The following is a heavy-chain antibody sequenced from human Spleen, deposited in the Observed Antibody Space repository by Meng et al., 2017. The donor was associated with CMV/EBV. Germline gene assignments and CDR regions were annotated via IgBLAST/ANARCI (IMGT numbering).Heavy chain of an antibody. CDR3: ARCGWYPDYFDY. V-gene: IGHV3-66*01. Sequence: VELWEAGRGLDKRGGSSRLPWASSECSVSGKSMSWVRQAPGKVLECVSVIYSGGSTYYADSVKGRFTISRDNSKNTLYLQMNSLRAEDTAVYYCARCGWYPDYFDYWGQGTLVTVSS. D-gene: IGHD6-19*01. CDR1: ECSVSGKS. J-gene: IGHJ4*02. CDR2: IYSGGST.